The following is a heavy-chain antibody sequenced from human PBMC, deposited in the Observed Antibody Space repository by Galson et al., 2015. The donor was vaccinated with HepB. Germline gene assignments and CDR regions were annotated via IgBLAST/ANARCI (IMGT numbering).Heavy chain of an antibody. CDR2: IKSKTDGGTT. CDR1: GLSFSDAW. CDR3: TTVRRMWFQVC. J-gene: IGHJ4*02. Sequence: SLRLSCAASGLSFSDAWMNWVRQAPGKGPEWVGRIKSKTDGGTTDYAAPVKGRFSISRDDSKNTVYLEMNSLTVEDTAVYFCTTVRRMWFQVCWGQGALVTVSS. V-gene: IGHV3-15*07. D-gene: IGHD2-21*01.